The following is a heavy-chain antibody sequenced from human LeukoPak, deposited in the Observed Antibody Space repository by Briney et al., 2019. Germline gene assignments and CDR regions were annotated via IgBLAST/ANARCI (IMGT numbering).Heavy chain of an antibody. CDR3: AKDYYYESSGYFDY. D-gene: IGHD3-22*01. CDR2: ISWNSGSI. CDR1: GFTFDDYA. V-gene: IGHV3-9*01. J-gene: IGHJ4*02. Sequence: GGSLRLSCAASGFTFDDYAMHWVRQAPGKGLEWVSSISWNSGSIGYADSVKGRFTISRDNAKNSLYLQMNSLRAEDTALYYCAKDYYYESSGYFDYWGQGTLVTVSS.